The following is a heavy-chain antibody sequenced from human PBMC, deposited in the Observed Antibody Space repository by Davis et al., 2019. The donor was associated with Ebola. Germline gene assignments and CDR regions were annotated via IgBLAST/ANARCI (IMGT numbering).Heavy chain of an antibody. CDR1: GDSISSTY. Sequence: LETLSLTCTVSGDSISSTYWSWIRQPPGKGLEWIGYIYHSGSTNYNSSLKSRVTISIDTSKSQISLKLSSVTAADTAVYYCARHAPMGLVVVTPFSRMDVWGQGTTVTVSS. J-gene: IGHJ6*02. CDR2: IYHSGST. D-gene: IGHD2-15*01. V-gene: IGHV4-59*08. CDR3: ARHAPMGLVVVTPFSRMDV.